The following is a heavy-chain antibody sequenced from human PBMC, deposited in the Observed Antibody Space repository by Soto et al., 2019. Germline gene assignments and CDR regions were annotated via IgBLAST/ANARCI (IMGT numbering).Heavy chain of an antibody. CDR1: ADSISSYY. Sequence: SETLSLTCSVSADSISSYYWNWIRQPPGKGLEWIGYIHYSGSTNYNPSLKSRVTISVDTSKNQFSLKLSSVTAADTAVYYCARGLAVAGTGYYFDYWGQGTLVTVSS. D-gene: IGHD6-19*01. CDR3: ARGLAVAGTGYYFDY. J-gene: IGHJ4*02. CDR2: IHYSGST. V-gene: IGHV4-59*12.